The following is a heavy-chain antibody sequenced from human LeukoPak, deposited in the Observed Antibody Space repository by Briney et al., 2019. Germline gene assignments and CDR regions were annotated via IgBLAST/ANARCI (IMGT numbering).Heavy chain of an antibody. Sequence: SETLSLTCTVSGGSISSDYWSWIRQPPGKGLEWLGYIYYRGSNNYNPSLKSRVTISVDTSKNQFSLKLSSVTAADTAVYYCARLSGYSSGHYYSDYWGQGTLVTVSS. CDR1: GGSISSDY. V-gene: IGHV4-59*01. CDR2: IYYRGSN. J-gene: IGHJ4*02. D-gene: IGHD3-22*01. CDR3: ARLSGYSSGHYYSDY.